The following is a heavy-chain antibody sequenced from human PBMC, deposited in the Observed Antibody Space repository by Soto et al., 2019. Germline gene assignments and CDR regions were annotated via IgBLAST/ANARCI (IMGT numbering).Heavy chain of an antibody. CDR3: ARVPLRYYYYYGMDV. CDR1: GYTFTSYS. CDR2: INVYNGNT. V-gene: IGHV1-18*01. Sequence: QVQLVQSGGEVKKPGASVKVSCKASGYTFTSYSISWVRQAPGQGLEWMGWINVYNGNTKYAQKFQGRVTMTTDTSTSTVYMELRSLSSDDTAVYYCARVPLRYYYYYGMDVWGQGTTVTVSS. J-gene: IGHJ6*02.